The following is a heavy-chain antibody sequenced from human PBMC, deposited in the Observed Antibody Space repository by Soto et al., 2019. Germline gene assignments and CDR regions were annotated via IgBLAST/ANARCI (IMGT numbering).Heavy chain of an antibody. V-gene: IGHV4-4*07. CDR1: GGSSVSFY. Sequence: GTLSRTCAVSGGSSVSFYWGSGRQPGGKGVEWIARIYTSGSTTYNPSIKSRVTMSVDTSKNQFSLKLRSVTAADTAVYYCARDRPIVVVPAAIRNNWNFFDYWGQG. CDR3: ARDRPIVVVPAAIRNNWNFFDY. D-gene: IGHD2-2*02. CDR2: IYTSGST. J-gene: IGHJ4*02.